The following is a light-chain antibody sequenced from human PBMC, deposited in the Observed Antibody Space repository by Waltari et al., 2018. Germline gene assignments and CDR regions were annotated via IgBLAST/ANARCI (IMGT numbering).Light chain of an antibody. Sequence: IVMTQTPLSSPVTLGQPASISCRSSQSLVHSDGSTYLSWLQQRPGQPPRLLIYEISNRFSGVPDRFSGSGEGTDCTLKISRVEAEDVGIYYCLQATQFPRSFGQGTKLEIK. CDR3: LQATQFPRS. CDR1: QSLVHSDGSTY. CDR2: EIS. J-gene: IGKJ2*01. V-gene: IGKV2-24*01.